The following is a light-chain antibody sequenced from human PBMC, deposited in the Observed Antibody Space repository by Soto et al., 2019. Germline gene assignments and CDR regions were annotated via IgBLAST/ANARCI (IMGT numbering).Light chain of an antibody. Sequence: DIQMTQSPSTLSASIGDRVTITCRASRSVNTFLNWYQQKPGEATKLLIYAASSLQSGVPSRVSGSGSGTDVTLTISSLQTEDFAIYYCQHSYNIPITFGQGTRLEIK. CDR1: RSVNTF. V-gene: IGKV1-39*01. CDR3: QHSYNIPIT. CDR2: AAS. J-gene: IGKJ5*01.